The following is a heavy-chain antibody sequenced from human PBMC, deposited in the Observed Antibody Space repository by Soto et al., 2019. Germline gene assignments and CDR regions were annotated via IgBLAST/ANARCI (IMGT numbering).Heavy chain of an antibody. CDR2: IKQEGSGK. Sequence: GGSLRLSCAASGFTFSSYWMSWVRQAPGKGLEWVANIKQEGSGKYYVDSVKGRFTISRDNAKNSLYLQMNSLRAEDTAVYYCARDRYNWNDVSYFDYWGQGTLVTVSS. D-gene: IGHD1-20*01. CDR1: GFTFSSYW. CDR3: ARDRYNWNDVSYFDY. V-gene: IGHV3-7*01. J-gene: IGHJ4*02.